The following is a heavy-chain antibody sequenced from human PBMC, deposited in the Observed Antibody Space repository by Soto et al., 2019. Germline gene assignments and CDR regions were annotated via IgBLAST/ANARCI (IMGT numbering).Heavy chain of an antibody. CDR2: INPSRCC. Sequence: PSQTLSLTCVLYCGSFSGYYWSCIRQPPWKGLEWIGDINPSRCCYNNLSLKSRVTISEDTSKNQFSLKLRSVTAADTAVYYCARREITFRGAPLYPRRSSDDAFHTWGQGTVFPVS. CDR3: ARREITFRGAPLYPRRSSDDAFHT. CDR1: CGSFSGYY. D-gene: IGHD3-16*01. J-gene: IGHJ3*02. V-gene: IGHV4-34*01.